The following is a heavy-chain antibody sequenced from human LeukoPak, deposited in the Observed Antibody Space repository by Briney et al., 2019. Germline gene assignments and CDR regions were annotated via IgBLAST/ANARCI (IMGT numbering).Heavy chain of an antibody. Sequence: ASVKVSCKASGYTFTGYYMHWVRQAPGQGLEWMGWINPNSGGTNYARKFQGRVTMTRDTSISTAYMELSRLRSDDTAVYYCARDCSSTSYYYYGMDVWGQGTTVTVSS. CDR3: ARDCSSTSYYYYGMDV. D-gene: IGHD2-2*01. CDR2: INPNSGGT. J-gene: IGHJ6*02. V-gene: IGHV1-2*02. CDR1: GYTFTGYY.